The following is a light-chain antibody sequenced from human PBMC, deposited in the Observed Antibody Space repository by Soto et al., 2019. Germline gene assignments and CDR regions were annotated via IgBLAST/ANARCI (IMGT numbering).Light chain of an antibody. J-gene: IGLJ2*01. CDR3: QVWDSSIDHSYVI. V-gene: IGLV3-21*04. CDR1: NIGSKS. CDR2: YDS. Sequence: SYELTQPPSVSVAPGKTARITCGGNNIGSKSVHWYQQKPGQAPVLVIYYDSDRPSGIPERFSGSNSGNTATLTISRVEAGDEADYSCQVWDSSIDHSYVIFGGGTKLTVL.